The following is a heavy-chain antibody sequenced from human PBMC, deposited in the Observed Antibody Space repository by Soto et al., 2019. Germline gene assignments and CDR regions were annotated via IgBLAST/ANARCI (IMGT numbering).Heavy chain of an antibody. CDR3: AKDVDKAMAGFDY. CDR1: GFTFSSYG. D-gene: IGHD5-18*01. V-gene: IGHV3-30*18. CDR2: ISYDGSNK. J-gene: IGHJ4*02. Sequence: QVQLVESGGGVVQPGRSLRLSCAASGFTFSSYGMHWVRQEPGKGLEWVAVISYDGSNKYYADSVKGRFTISRDNSKNTLYLQMNSLRAEDTAVYYCAKDVDKAMAGFDYWGQGTLVTVS.